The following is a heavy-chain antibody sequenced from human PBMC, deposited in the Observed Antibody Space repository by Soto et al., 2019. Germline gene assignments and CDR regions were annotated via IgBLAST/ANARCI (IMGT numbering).Heavy chain of an antibody. Sequence: SETLSLTCTVSGGSISSGDYYWSWIRQPPGKGLEWIGYIYYSGSTYYNPSLKSRVTISVDTSKNQFSLKLSSVTAADTAVYYCAREMGHYYDSSGYPRYYYYYGMDLWGQGTTVTVSS. CDR3: AREMGHYYDSSGYPRYYYYYGMDL. J-gene: IGHJ6*02. D-gene: IGHD3-22*01. V-gene: IGHV4-30-4*01. CDR2: IYYSGST. CDR1: GGSISSGDYY.